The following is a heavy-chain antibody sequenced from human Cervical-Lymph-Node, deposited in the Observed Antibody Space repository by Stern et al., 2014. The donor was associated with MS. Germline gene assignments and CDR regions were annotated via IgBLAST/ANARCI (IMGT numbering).Heavy chain of an antibody. CDR3: ARAPPRYDMTGIGCCGAFDI. J-gene: IGHJ3*02. Sequence: VQLVQPGSELKKPGASVKVSCKASGYTFTSPAMNWWRQAPGQGLECMGWINTNTRYPTYAQGFTGRFVFSLDTSVSTAYLQISSLKAEDTAVYYCARAPPRYDMTGIGCCGAFDIWGQGTMVTVSS. V-gene: IGHV7-4-1*02. D-gene: IGHD3-9*01. CDR2: INTNTRYP. CDR1: GYTFTSPA.